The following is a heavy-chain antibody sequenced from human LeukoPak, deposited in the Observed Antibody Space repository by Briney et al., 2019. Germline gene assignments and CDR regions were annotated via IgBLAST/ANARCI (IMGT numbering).Heavy chain of an antibody. Sequence: GRSLRLSCAASGFTFSSYALHWVRQAPGKGLEWVVVISYDGSNKYYTDSVKGRFTISRDNSENTLYLQMNSLRAEDTAVYYCARAVAGFNWFDPWGQGTLVTVSS. CDR1: GFTFSSYA. CDR2: ISYDGSNK. V-gene: IGHV3-30-3*01. CDR3: ARAVAGFNWFDP. D-gene: IGHD6-19*01. J-gene: IGHJ5*02.